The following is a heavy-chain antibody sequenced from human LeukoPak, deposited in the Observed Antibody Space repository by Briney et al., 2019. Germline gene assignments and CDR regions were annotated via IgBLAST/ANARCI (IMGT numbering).Heavy chain of an antibody. J-gene: IGHJ4*02. D-gene: IGHD3-22*01. V-gene: IGHV1-18*01. CDR3: ARDLYYDSSGYTN. CDR1: GYTFTTYG. CDR2: ISTFNGHT. Sequence: ASVKVSCKASGYTFTTYGISWVRQAPGHGLEWMGWISTFNGHTNYAQSRQDRVTMTTDTSTSTVYMELSSLISDDTAVYYCARDLYYDSSGYTNWGQGTLVTVSS.